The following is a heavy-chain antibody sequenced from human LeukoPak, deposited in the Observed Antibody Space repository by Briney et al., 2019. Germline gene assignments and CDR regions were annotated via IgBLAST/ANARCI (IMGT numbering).Heavy chain of an antibody. J-gene: IGHJ4*02. Sequence: SVNVSYKASVYTFTSYVISWVGQAPGQGLEWVGWGSAYNGNTNYAQKLQGRVTMTTDTSTSTAYMELRSLRSDDTAVYYCARNLDSYGTYYFDYWGQGTLVTVSS. CDR2: GSAYNGNT. D-gene: IGHD5-18*01. CDR3: ARNLDSYGTYYFDY. CDR1: VYTFTSYV. V-gene: IGHV1-18*01.